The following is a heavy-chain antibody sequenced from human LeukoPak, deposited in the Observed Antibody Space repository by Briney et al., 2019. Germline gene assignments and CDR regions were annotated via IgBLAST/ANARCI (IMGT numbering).Heavy chain of an antibody. CDR3: ARRSGVAVAGAFDY. CDR1: GFTFSNYG. Sequence: GGSLRLSCAASGFTFSNYGMNWVRLAPGKGLEWVSGITGRGETKYYADSVKGRFTISRDNSKNTLYLQMNSLRAEDTAVYFCARRSGVAVAGAFDYWGQGTLVTVSS. J-gene: IGHJ4*02. V-gene: IGHV3-23*01. D-gene: IGHD6-19*01. CDR2: ITGRGETK.